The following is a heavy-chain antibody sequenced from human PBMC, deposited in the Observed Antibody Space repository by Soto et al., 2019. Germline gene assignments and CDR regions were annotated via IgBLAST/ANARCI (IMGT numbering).Heavy chain of an antibody. CDR2: ISGSGGST. D-gene: IGHD4-4*01. CDR3: AKGVTTVTFSSNWYFDL. V-gene: IGHV3-23*01. CDR1: GFTFSSYA. J-gene: IGHJ2*01. Sequence: PGGSLRLSCAASGFTFSSYAMSWVRQAPGKGLEWVSAISGSGGSTYYADSVKGRFTISRDNSKNTLYLQMNSLRAEDTAVYYCAKGVTTVTFSSNWYFDLWGRGTLVTVSS.